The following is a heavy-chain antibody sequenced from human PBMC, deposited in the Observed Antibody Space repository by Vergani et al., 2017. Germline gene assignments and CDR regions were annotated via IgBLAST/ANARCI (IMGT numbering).Heavy chain of an antibody. V-gene: IGHV4-59*08. J-gene: IGHJ6*03. CDR2: IYYSGST. D-gene: IGHD3-10*01. Sequence: QVQLQESGPGLVKPSETLSLTCTVSGGSISSYYWSWIRQPPGKGLEWIGYIYYSGSTNYNPPLKSRVTISVDTSKNQFSLKLSSVTAADTAVYYCARRTYYYGSGSHPRYYYYDMDVWGKGTTVTVSS. CDR1: GGSISSYY. CDR3: ARRTYYYGSGSHPRYYYYDMDV.